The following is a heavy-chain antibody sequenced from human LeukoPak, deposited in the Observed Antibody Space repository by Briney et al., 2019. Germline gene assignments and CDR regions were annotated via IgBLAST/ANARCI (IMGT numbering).Heavy chain of an antibody. CDR3: AKAASGNWNDVSDY. CDR2: ISGRGVST. Sequence: GGSLRLSCAASGFKFDDYGMSWVRQAPGKGLEWVSAISGRGVSTSYADSVRGRFTISRDNSKNTLYLQMNSLRAEDTAVYYCAKAASGNWNDVSDYWGQGTLVTVSS. CDR1: GFKFDDYG. V-gene: IGHV3-23*01. J-gene: IGHJ4*02. D-gene: IGHD1-20*01.